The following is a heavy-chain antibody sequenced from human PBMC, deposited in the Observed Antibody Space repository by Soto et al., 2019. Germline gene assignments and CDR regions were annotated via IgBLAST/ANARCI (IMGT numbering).Heavy chain of an antibody. CDR1: GYTFTGYY. V-gene: IGHV1-2*02. CDR2: INPKTGDT. Sequence: ASVKVSCKTSGYTFTGYYLNWVRQAPGRGLEWVGWINPKTGDTNNAQKFQGRVTMTTDTSISTGYMELSGLKSDDTAVYYCVAGDHLVRWGQGTRVTVSS. J-gene: IGHJ4*02. CDR3: VAGDHLVR. D-gene: IGHD6-19*01.